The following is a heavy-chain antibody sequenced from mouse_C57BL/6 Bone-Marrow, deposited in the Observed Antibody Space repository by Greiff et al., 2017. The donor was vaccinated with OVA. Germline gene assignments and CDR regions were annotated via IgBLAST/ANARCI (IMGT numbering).Heavy chain of an antibody. Sequence: EVQGVESGGGLVQPGGSLSLSCAASGFTFTDYYMSWVRQPPGKALEWLGFIRNKANGYTTEYSASVKGRFTISRDNSQSILYLQMNALRAEDSATYYCARYRGPAPYAMDYWGQGTSVTVSS. V-gene: IGHV7-3*01. CDR3: ARYRGPAPYAMDY. CDR2: IRNKANGYTT. J-gene: IGHJ4*01. CDR1: GFTFTDYY.